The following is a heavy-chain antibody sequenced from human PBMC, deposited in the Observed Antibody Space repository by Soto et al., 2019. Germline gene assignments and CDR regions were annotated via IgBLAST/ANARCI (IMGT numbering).Heavy chain of an antibody. CDR2: MHRNGNST. CDR1: GFSLDEYG. J-gene: IGHJ5*01. V-gene: IGHV3-20*04. Sequence: EVQLVESGGGVVRPGGSLRLACVVSGFSLDEYGMSWVRQAPGKGPEWVSGMHRNGNSTGYADSVKGLFTISRDDAKNSLYLQMNSLRAEDTAFYYCARDHRWGYEYGDYGDSWGHGTLVTVSS. D-gene: IGHD4-17*01. CDR3: ARDHRWGYEYGDYGDS.